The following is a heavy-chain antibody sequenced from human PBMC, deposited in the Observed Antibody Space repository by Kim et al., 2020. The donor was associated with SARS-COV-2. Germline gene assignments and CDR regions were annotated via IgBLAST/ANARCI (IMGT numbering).Heavy chain of an antibody. D-gene: IGHD6-19*01. Sequence: GGSLRLSCAASGFTFSSYAMSWVRQAPGVGLEWVSAISGSGDSTYYADSVKGRFTISRDNSKNTVSLQMNNLRAEDTAVYYCAKREAVAGNSFYYYGLDV. CDR3: AKREAVAGNSFYYYGLDV. CDR2: ISGSGDST. CDR1: GFTFSSYA. V-gene: IGHV3-23*01. J-gene: IGHJ6*01.